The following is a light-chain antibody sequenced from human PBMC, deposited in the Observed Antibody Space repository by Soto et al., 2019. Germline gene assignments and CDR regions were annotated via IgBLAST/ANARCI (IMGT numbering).Light chain of an antibody. CDR2: HAS. J-gene: IGKJ1*01. V-gene: IGKV1-5*01. CDR1: QSISNH. CDR3: QQYNSYS. Sequence: DIVMTQSPDSLSASVEDRVIITCRASQSISNHLNWYQQKPGTAPKLLIYHASTLESGVPSRFSGSGSGTEFTLTISSLQPDDFATYYCQQYNSYSFGQGTKVDIK.